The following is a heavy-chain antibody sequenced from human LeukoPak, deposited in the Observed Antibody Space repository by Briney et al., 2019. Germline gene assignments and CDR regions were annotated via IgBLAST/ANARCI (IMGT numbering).Heavy chain of an antibody. CDR3: ARLDSSRLAY. Sequence: PSETLSLTCTVSGGSISSSSYYWGWIRQPPGKGLEWIASIYHSGSTYYNPSLKSRVTISVDTSKNQFSLKLSSVTAADTAVYYCARLDSSRLAYWGQGTLVTVSS. CDR1: GGSISSSSYY. D-gene: IGHD6-19*01. V-gene: IGHV4-39*07. CDR2: IYHSGST. J-gene: IGHJ4*02.